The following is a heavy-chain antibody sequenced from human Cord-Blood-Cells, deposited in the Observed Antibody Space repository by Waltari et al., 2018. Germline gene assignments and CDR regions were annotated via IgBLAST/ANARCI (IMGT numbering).Heavy chain of an antibody. CDR2: ISPILCIA. CDR1: GGTFSSYT. V-gene: IGHV1-69*02. Sequence: QVQLVQSGAEVKKPGSSVKVSCKASGGTFSSYTISWVRQAPGQGLEWVGRISPILCIANDEQKMQGRVTITADKSTSTAYMELSSLSSEDTAVYYCTRSEVQAPPRYWGQGTLVTVSS. CDR3: TRSEVQAPPRY. D-gene: IGHD3-10*01. J-gene: IGHJ4*02.